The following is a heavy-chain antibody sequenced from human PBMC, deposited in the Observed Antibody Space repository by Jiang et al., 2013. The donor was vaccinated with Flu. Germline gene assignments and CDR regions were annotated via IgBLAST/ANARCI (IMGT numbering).Heavy chain of an antibody. CDR2: IDWDDDK. Sequence: KPTQTLTLTCTFSGFSLSTSGMCVSWIRQPPGKALEWLALIDWDDDKYYSTSLKTRLTISKDTSKNQVVLTMTNMDPVDTATYYCARTKTYYYDSSGYFDYWGQGTLVTVSS. D-gene: IGHD3-22*01. J-gene: IGHJ4*02. CDR1: GFSLSTSGMC. CDR3: ARTKTYYYDSSGYFDY. V-gene: IGHV2-70*01.